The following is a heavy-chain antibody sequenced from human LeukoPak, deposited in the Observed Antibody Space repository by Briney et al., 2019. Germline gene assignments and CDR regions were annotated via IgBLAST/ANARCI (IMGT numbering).Heavy chain of an antibody. CDR3: AKDRGYFES. CDR1: GFIISTSA. Sequence: GGSLRLSCAASGFIISTSAMSWVRQAPGKGLEWVSSFSARDGIQLYADSVKGRFTISRDNSKNTLFLQMDRLRAEDTAFYYCAKDRGYFESWGQGTLVTVSS. V-gene: IGHV3-23*01. CDR2: FSARDGIQ. J-gene: IGHJ4*02.